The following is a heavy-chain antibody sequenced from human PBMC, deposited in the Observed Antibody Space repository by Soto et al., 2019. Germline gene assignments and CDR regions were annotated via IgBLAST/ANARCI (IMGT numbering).Heavy chain of an antibody. CDR2: IYYSGST. CDR1: VGSISIGGYY. CDR3: ARESRGYFDDP. J-gene: IGHJ5*02. D-gene: IGHD3-9*01. Sequence: SEALSVTCTFSVGSISIGGYYWSWIRQHPGKGPEWIGYIYYSGSTYYNPSLKSRVTISVDTSKNQFSLKLSSVTAADTAVYYCARESRGYFDDPWGQGTMVTVSS. V-gene: IGHV4-31*03.